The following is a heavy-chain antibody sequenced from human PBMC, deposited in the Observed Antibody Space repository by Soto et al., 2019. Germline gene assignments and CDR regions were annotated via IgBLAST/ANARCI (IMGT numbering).Heavy chain of an antibody. V-gene: IGHV4-31*03. Sequence: SETLSLTCTVSGGSISSGGYYWSWIRQHPGKGLEWIGYIYYSGSTYYNPSLKSRVTISVDTSKNQFSLKLSSVTAADTAVYYCARVHYSRKSDSSGYYFDYCGQGTLATVSS. CDR3: ARVHYSRKSDSSGYYFDY. CDR2: IYYSGST. D-gene: IGHD3-22*01. CDR1: GGSISSGGYY. J-gene: IGHJ4*02.